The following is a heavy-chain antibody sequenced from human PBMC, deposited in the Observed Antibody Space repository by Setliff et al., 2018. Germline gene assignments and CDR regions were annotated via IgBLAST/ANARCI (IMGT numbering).Heavy chain of an antibody. V-gene: IGHV3-21*01. CDR2: ISSSSSYI. CDR1: GFTFSGSA. D-gene: IGHD6-19*01. CDR3: ARAAAHSSGWYTGIAVWYFDL. J-gene: IGHJ2*01. Sequence: GSLRLSCAVSGFTFSGSAVHWVRQASGKGLEWVSSISSSSSYIYYADSVKGRFTISRDNAKNSLHLQMNSLRAEDTAVYYCARAAAHSSGWYTGIAVWYFDLWGRGTLVTVSS.